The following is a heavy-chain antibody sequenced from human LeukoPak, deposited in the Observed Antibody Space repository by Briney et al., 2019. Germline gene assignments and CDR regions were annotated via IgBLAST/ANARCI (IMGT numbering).Heavy chain of an antibody. CDR1: GFTFSSYS. J-gene: IGHJ3*02. D-gene: IGHD2-2*02. Sequence: GGSLRLSCAASGFTFSSYSMNWVRQAPGKGLEWVSYISSSSSTIYYADSVKGRFTISRDNAKNSLYLQMNNLRAEDTAVYYCARMMGGYCSSTSCYTFPGVDIWGQGTMVTVSS. CDR2: ISSSSSTI. CDR3: ARMMGGYCSSTSCYTFPGVDI. V-gene: IGHV3-48*01.